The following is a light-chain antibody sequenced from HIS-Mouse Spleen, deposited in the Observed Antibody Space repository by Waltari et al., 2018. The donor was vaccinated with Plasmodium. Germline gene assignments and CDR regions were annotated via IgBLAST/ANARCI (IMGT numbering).Light chain of an antibody. Sequence: DIQMTQSPSSLSASIGDRVTITCRASQGISSYLNWYQQKPGKAPKLLIYAASSLQSGVPSRFSGSGSGTDFTLAISSLQPEDFATYYCQQFNSYPLTFGGGTKVEIK. CDR2: AAS. CDR1: QGISSY. V-gene: IGKV1-39*01. J-gene: IGKJ4*01. CDR3: QQFNSYPLT.